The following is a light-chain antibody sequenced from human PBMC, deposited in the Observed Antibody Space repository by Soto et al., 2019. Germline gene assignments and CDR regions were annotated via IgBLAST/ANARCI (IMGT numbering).Light chain of an antibody. J-gene: IGKJ1*01. V-gene: IGKV3-15*01. CDR3: QQYNNWPPWT. CDR2: GAS. Sequence: ETVMTQSPATLSVSPGERATLSCRASQSVSSNLAWYQQKPGQAPRLLIYGASTRATGIPARISGRGSGIEFTLTISSLQSEDSAVYYCQQYNNWPPWTFGQGTKVEIK. CDR1: QSVSSN.